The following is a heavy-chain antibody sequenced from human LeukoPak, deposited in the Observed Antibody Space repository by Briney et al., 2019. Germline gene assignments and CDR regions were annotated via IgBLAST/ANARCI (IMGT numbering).Heavy chain of an antibody. V-gene: IGHV3-64D*06. D-gene: IGHD2-15*01. Sequence: GGSLRLSCAASGFTFSSYAMSWVRQAPGKGLEYVAGISSSGDNTDFADSAKGRFTISRDNSKSTLFLQMNSLRAEDTAVYFCTRDSALLGVAFDLWGQGTVVTVSS. CDR1: GFTFSSYA. J-gene: IGHJ3*01. CDR3: TRDSALLGVAFDL. CDR2: ISSSGDNT.